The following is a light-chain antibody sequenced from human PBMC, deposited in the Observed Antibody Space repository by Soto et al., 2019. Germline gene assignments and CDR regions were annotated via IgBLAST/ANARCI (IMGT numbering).Light chain of an antibody. CDR2: DAS. J-gene: IGKJ3*01. Sequence: EIVLTQSPATLSLSPGERGTLSCRASQSVGSSLAWYQQKPGQAPRLLIYDASNRATGTPARFSGSGSGTDFTLNISSLEPEDFAVYYCQQRINWPLFTFGPGTKVDIK. CDR3: QQRINWPLFT. V-gene: IGKV3-11*01. CDR1: QSVGSS.